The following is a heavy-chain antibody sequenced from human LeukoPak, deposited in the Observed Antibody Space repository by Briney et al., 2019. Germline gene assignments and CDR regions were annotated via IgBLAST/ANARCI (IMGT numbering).Heavy chain of an antibody. CDR3: ARTAARRFDY. CDR1: GYTFPSYF. CDR2: INPTGGST. J-gene: IGHJ4*02. Sequence: ASVKVSCKASGYTFPSYFMHWVRQAPGQGLEWMGIINPTGGSTTYAQKFQGRVTMTRDTSTSAVYMELSSLRSDDTAVYYCARTAARRFDYWGQGTLVTVSS. D-gene: IGHD6-6*01. V-gene: IGHV1-46*01.